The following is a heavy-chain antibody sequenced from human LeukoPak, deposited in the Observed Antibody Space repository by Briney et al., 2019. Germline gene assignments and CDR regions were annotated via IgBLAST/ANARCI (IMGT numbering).Heavy chain of an antibody. Sequence: ASVKVSCKASGYTFTNYGFSWVRQAPGQGLEWMGWINAYNGNTNYAQKFQGRVTMTTDTSTSTAYMGLRSLRSDDTAVYYCAIMALGYCSGGTCYRKNYFDYWGQGTLVTVSS. CDR3: AIMALGYCSGGTCYRKNYFDY. D-gene: IGHD2-15*01. J-gene: IGHJ4*02. V-gene: IGHV1-18*01. CDR2: INAYNGNT. CDR1: GYTFTNYG.